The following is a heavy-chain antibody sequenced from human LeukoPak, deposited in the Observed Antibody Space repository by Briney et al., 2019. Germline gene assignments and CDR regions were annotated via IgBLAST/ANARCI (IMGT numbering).Heavy chain of an antibody. J-gene: IGHJ2*01. Sequence: GGSLRLSCAASGFTFSSYAMHWVRQAPGKGLEWVAVISYDGSSKYYADSVKGRFTISRDNSKNTLYLQMNGLRAEDTAVYYCARAGGDYGSGRKPLDLWGRGTLVTVSS. CDR3: ARAGGDYGSGRKPLDL. CDR1: GFTFSSYA. D-gene: IGHD3-10*01. V-gene: IGHV3-30-3*01. CDR2: ISYDGSSK.